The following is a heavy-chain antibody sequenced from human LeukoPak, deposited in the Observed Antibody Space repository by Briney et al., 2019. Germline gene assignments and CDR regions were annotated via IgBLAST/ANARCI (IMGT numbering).Heavy chain of an antibody. CDR2: ISWNSGSI. Sequence: GGSLRLSCAAPGFTFDDYAMHWVRQAPGKGLEWVSGISWNSGSIGYADSVKGRFTISRDNAKNSLYLQMNSLRAEDTALYYCAKDATPGGEDYFDYWGQGTLVTVSS. CDR1: GFTFDDYA. J-gene: IGHJ4*02. D-gene: IGHD3-16*01. CDR3: AKDATPGGEDYFDY. V-gene: IGHV3-9*01.